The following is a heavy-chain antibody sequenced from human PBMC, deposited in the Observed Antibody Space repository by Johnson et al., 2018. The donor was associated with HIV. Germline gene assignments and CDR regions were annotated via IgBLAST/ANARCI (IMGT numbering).Heavy chain of an antibody. CDR3: AKDIGYYDSSDYDAFDI. D-gene: IGHD3-22*01. CDR2: INGGSGST. Sequence: QVQLVESGGGVVQPGRSLRLSCAASGFIFSSYAMTWVSQAPGKGLEWVSGINGGSGSTFYADSVKGRFTSSRDNAKNSLYLQMNSLRAEDTALYYCAKDIGYYDSSDYDAFDIWGQGTMVTVSS. J-gene: IGHJ3*02. V-gene: IGHV3-NL1*01. CDR1: GFIFSSYA.